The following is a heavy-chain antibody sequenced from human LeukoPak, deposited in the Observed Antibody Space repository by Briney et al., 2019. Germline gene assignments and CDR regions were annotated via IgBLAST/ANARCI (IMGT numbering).Heavy chain of an antibody. Sequence: SSETLSLTCTVSGVSISGYYWIWIRQSPGGGLEWIGSVFYRDSFSYGGTTFYNPSLQSRVTISVDTSKNAFSLRLTSVTATDTAVYYCARQISGNKDYWGQGTLVTVSS. J-gene: IGHJ4*02. CDR2: VFYRDSFSYGGTT. CDR3: ARQISGNKDY. V-gene: IGHV4-59*05. D-gene: IGHD1/OR15-1a*01. CDR1: GVSISGYY.